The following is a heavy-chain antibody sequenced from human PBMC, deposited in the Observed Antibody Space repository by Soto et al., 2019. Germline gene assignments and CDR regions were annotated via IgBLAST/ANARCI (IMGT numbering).Heavy chain of an antibody. D-gene: IGHD3-16*02. Sequence: GGSLRLSCVISGFTFGDNSVLWVRQAPGKGLEWVSFITSSGSTTYYADPVKGRFTVSRDNVKNSLFLQMNSLRDEDTAVYYCARAAIASGGVIAVTYALDVWGQGTTVTVSS. J-gene: IGHJ6*02. CDR1: GFTFGDNS. CDR2: ITSSGSTT. V-gene: IGHV3-48*02. CDR3: ARAAIASGGVIAVTYALDV.